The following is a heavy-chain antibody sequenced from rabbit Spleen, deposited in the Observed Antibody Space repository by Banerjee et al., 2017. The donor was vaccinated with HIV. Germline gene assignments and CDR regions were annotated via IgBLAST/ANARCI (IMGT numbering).Heavy chain of an antibody. Sequence: EESGGGLVQPEGSLTLTCTASGLDFSSSYWICWVRQAPGKGLEWIACIYAGSSGTTYYASGAKGRFTISKTSSTTVTLQMTSLTAADTATYFCARTADYHSYDLWGQGTLVTVS. D-gene: IGHD2-1*01. CDR3: ARTADYHSYDL. V-gene: IGHV1S45*01. CDR1: GLDFSSSYW. CDR2: IYAGSSGTT. J-gene: IGHJ4*01.